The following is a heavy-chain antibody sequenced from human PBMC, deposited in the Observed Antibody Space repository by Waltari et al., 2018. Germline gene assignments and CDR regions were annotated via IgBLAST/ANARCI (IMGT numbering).Heavy chain of an antibody. D-gene: IGHD3-3*01. CDR3: GRGEFRYLEC. J-gene: IGHJ6*04. Sequence: EMQLAGSGGGLVQPGGSLRLSCVASGISLSGYDMNWVRQAPGKGLKGVAFDAKEGDSQHYADSVQGRFTIPRDNAKNALFLQMNSLRADDTAVYYCGRGEFRYLECWGKGTTVTVSS. CDR1: GISLSGYD. V-gene: IGHV3-48*03. CDR2: DAKEGDSQ.